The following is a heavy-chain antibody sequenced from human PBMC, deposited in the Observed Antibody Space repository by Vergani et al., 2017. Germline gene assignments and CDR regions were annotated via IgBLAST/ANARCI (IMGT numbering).Heavy chain of an antibody. CDR2: INHSGST. J-gene: IGHJ5*02. CDR1: GGSISSGGYY. V-gene: IGHV4-31*03. CDR3: ARGSGEDWFDP. Sequence: QVQLQESGPGLVKPSQTLSLTCTVSGGSISSGGYYWSWIRQPPGKGLEWIGEINHSGSTNYNPSLKSRVTISVDTSKNQFSLKLSSVTAADTAVYYCARGSGEDWFDPWGQGTLVTVSS.